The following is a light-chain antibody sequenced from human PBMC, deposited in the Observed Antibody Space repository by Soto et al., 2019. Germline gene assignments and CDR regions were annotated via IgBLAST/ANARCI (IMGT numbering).Light chain of an antibody. CDR3: QPYGSPRT. J-gene: IGKJ1*01. Sequence: TMSQAPLSASPGERATRSCRAGQSVSNNYFAWHQQKPGQAPRLLIYGASNRATGIPDRFSGSGSGTVFPLTISLLAAEDLAVDCCQPYGSPRTFCQGTK. CDR2: GAS. CDR1: QSVSNNY. V-gene: IGKV3-20*01.